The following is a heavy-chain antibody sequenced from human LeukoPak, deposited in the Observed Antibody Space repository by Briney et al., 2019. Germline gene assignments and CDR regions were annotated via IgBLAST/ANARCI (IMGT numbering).Heavy chain of an antibody. Sequence: ASVKVSCKASGYTFTSYYMHWVRQAPGQGLEWMGIINPSGGSTSYAQKFQGRVTMTRDTSTSTVYMELSSLRSEDTAVYYCAGDGRTTAVGATTFDYWGQGTLVTVSS. CDR2: INPSGGST. CDR3: AGDGRTTAVGATTFDY. D-gene: IGHD1-26*01. CDR1: GYTFTSYY. V-gene: IGHV1-46*01. J-gene: IGHJ4*02.